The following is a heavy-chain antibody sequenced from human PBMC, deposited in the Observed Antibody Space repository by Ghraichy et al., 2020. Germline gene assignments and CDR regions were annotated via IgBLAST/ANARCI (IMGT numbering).Heavy chain of an antibody. CDR2: FSYSGST. D-gene: IGHD3-10*01. V-gene: IGHV4-61*01. CDR3: ARDRGNFGERNYYNGGNFDL. Sequence: SETLSLTCSVSGGSVSSGRYYWSWIRQSPGKGLEWIGSFSYSGSTYYNPSLKSRVTISLDTSKNQISLRLTSVTAADTAVYFCARDRGNFGERNYYNGGNFDLCGRGTLVPVSS. CDR1: GGSVSSGRYY. J-gene: IGHJ2*01.